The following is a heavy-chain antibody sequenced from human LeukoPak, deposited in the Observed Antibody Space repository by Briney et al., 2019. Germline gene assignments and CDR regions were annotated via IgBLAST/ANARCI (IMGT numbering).Heavy chain of an antibody. CDR1: GYTFSSCA. CDR3: AIHPSDSSGYFSY. J-gene: IGHJ4*02. D-gene: IGHD3-22*01. V-gene: IGHV7-4-1*02. CDR2: IDTKTGNP. Sequence: ASVKVSCKASGYTFSSCAINWVRQAPGQGLEYMGWIDTKTGNPTYTQGFTGRFVFSLDTSVSTAYLQISSLKAEDTAVYYCAIHPSDSSGYFSYWGQGALVTVSS.